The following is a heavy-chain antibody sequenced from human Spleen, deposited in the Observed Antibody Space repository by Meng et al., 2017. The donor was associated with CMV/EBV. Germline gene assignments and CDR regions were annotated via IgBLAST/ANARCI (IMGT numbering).Heavy chain of an antibody. V-gene: IGHV4-39*07. J-gene: IGHJ4*02. CDR3: ARESSGWYGADY. CDR2: IYYTGRT. Sequence: SETLSLTCTVSGGSVSHSGYYWGWIRQPPGKGLEWIATIYYTGRTYYNPSLKSRVTISVDTSKNQFSLKVNSVTAADTALYYCARESSGWYGADYWGQGTLVTVSS. CDR1: GGSVSHSGYY. D-gene: IGHD6-19*01.